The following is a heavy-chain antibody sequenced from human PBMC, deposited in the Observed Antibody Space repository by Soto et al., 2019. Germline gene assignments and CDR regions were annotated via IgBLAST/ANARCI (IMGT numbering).Heavy chain of an antibody. CDR2: IDPSDSYT. Sequence: PGESLKISCKGSGYSFTSYWISWVRQMPGKGLEWMGRIDPSDSYTNYSPSFQGHVTISADKSISTAYLQWSSLKASDTAMYYCALTFLSRGSYATRIDYWGQGPLVTVPS. V-gene: IGHV5-10-1*01. CDR1: GYSFTSYW. CDR3: ALTFLSRGSYATRIDY. D-gene: IGHD1-26*01. J-gene: IGHJ4*02.